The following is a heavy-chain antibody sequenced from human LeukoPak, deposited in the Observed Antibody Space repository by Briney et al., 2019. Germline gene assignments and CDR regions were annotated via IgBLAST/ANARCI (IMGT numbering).Heavy chain of an antibody. CDR1: GGSISSYY. V-gene: IGHV4-59*08. J-gene: IGHJ4*02. CDR3: ARSFAGDTAMVRQYYFDY. D-gene: IGHD5-18*01. Sequence: PSETLSLTCTVSGGSISSYYWSWIRQPPGKGLEWIGYIYYSGSTNYNPSLKSRVTISVDTSKIQFSLKLSSVTAADTAVYYCARSFAGDTAMVRQYYFDYWGQGTLVTVSS. CDR2: IYYSGST.